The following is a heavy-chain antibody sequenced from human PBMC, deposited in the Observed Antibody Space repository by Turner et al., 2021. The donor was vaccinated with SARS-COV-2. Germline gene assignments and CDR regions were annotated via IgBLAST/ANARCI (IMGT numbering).Heavy chain of an antibody. CDR1: GASISSSSYY. J-gene: IGHJ5*02. CDR2: INYSGST. D-gene: IGHD6-13*01. CDR3: ARHWEVAADAYLARFDP. Sequence: QLQLQESGPGLVKPSETLSLPFSVSGASISSSSYYWGWIRQPPGKGLEWIGSINYSGSTYYNQTLKSRVTIFVDTSKNQYYLKMSYVTAADTAVYYCARHWEVAADAYLARFDPWGQGTLVTVSS. V-gene: IGHV4-39*01.